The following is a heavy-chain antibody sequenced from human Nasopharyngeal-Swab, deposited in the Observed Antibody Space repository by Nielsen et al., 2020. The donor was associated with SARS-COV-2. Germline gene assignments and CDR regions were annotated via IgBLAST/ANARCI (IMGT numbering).Heavy chain of an antibody. V-gene: IGHV1-69*01. D-gene: IGHD5-12*01. Sequence: WVRQAPGQGLEWMGGIIPIFGTANYAQKFQGRVTITADESTSTAYMELSSLRSKDTAVYYCARDQRRGYSGYDHTYFDYWGQGTLVTVSS. J-gene: IGHJ4*02. CDR2: IIPIFGTA. CDR3: ARDQRRGYSGYDHTYFDY.